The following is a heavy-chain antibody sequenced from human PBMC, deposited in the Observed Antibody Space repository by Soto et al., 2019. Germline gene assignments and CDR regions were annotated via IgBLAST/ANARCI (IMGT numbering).Heavy chain of an antibody. Sequence: SETLSLTCTASGGSISSYYWSWIRQPPGKGLEWIGYIYYSGSTNYNPSLKSRVTISVDTSKNQFSLKLSSVTAADTAVYYCARGSWDDVSGHYYMDVWDKGTTVTVSS. CDR2: IYYSGST. CDR1: GGSISSYY. J-gene: IGHJ6*03. CDR3: ARGSWDDVSGHYYMDV. V-gene: IGHV4-59*01. D-gene: IGHD1-1*01.